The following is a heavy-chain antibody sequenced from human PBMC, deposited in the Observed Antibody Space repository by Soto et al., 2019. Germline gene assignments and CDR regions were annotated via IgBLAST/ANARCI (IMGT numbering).Heavy chain of an antibody. CDR1: GFTFSSYG. CDR3: AKSPRGVVTAIGVDY. V-gene: IGHV3-33*06. Sequence: GGSLRLSCAASGFTFSSYGMHWVRQAPGKGLEWVAVIWYDGSNKYYADSVKGRFTISRDNSKNTLYLQMNSLRAEYTAVYYCAKSPRGVVTAIGVDYWGQGTLVTVSS. J-gene: IGHJ4*02. CDR2: IWYDGSNK. D-gene: IGHD2-21*02.